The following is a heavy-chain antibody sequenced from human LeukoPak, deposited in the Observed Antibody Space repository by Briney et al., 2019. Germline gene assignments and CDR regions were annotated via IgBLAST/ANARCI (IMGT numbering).Heavy chain of an antibody. V-gene: IGHV1-2*02. CDR1: GYTFTDYY. CDR2: INPNTGGT. CDR3: ARDRYSGSYQPFDY. D-gene: IGHD1-26*01. Sequence: GASVKVSCKASGYTFTDYYMHWVRQAPGQGLEWMGWINPNTGGTIYAQKFQGRVIMTRDTSISTAYMELSRVRSDDTAVYHCARDRYSGSYQPFDYWGQGTLVTVSS. J-gene: IGHJ4*02.